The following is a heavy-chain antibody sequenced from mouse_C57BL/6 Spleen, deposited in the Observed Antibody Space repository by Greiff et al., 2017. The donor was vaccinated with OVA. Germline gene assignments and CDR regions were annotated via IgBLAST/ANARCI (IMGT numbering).Heavy chain of an antibody. D-gene: IGHD1-1*01. CDR2: SRNKANDYTT. J-gene: IGHJ1*03. V-gene: IGHV7-1*01. CDR3: ARDAPYYYGSSYGWYFDV. CDR1: GFTFSDFY. Sequence: EVMLVDSGGGLVQSGRSLRLSCAPSGFTFSDFYMEWVRQAPGKGLEWIAASRNKANDYTTEYSASVKGRFIVSRDTSQSILYLQMNALRAEDTAIYYCARDAPYYYGSSYGWYFDVWGTGTTVTVSS.